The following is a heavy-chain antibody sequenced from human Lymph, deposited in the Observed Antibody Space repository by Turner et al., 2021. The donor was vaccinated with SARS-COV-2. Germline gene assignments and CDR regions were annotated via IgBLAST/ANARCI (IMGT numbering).Heavy chain of an antibody. CDR2: IYIGGTT. CDR3: ARDLGPLAFDI. CDR1: GFTVSSNY. Sequence: EVQLVETGGGLIQPGGSRRLSCAASGFTVSSNYMSWVRQAPGKGLEWVSVIYIGGTTYYADSVKGRFTISRDNSKNTLYLRMNSLRAEDTAVYYCARDLGPLAFDIWGQGTMVTVSS. V-gene: IGHV3-53*02. J-gene: IGHJ3*02.